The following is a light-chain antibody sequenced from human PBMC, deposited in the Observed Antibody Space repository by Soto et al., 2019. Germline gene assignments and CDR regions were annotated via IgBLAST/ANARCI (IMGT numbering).Light chain of an antibody. Sequence: IVMTQSPGTLSLSQGEIATLSCRASHTISSSYLAWYQQKPGQAPRLLIYGAFTRAAGVPARFSGSGSGTEFTLTISSLQSEDSAVYFCQQYANWPKTFGQGTKVDI. CDR2: GAF. CDR1: HTISSSY. V-gene: IGKV3-15*01. J-gene: IGKJ1*01. CDR3: QQYANWPKT.